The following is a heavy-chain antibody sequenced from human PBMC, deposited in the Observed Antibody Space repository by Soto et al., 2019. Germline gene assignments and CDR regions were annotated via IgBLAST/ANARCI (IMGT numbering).Heavy chain of an antibody. J-gene: IGHJ4*02. Sequence: SETLSLTCTVSGGSISSYYWSWIRQPPGKGLEWIGYIYYSGSTNYNPSLKSRVTISVDTSNNQFSLKLSSVTAADTAVYYCASNIVATMGYFDYWGQGTLVTVSS. D-gene: IGHD5-12*01. CDR2: IYYSGST. CDR3: ASNIVATMGYFDY. V-gene: IGHV4-59*01. CDR1: GGSISSYY.